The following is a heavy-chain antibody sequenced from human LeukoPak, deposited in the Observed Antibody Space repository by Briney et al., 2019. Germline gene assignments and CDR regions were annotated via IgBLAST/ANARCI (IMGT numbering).Heavy chain of an antibody. V-gene: IGHV3-48*01. CDR2: ISSSSDII. CDR3: ASGSGISGTLDWFDP. CDR1: GFTFSTDN. D-gene: IGHD1-20*01. Sequence: GGSLTLSCAASGFTFSTDNMNWVRQAPGKGLEGVSYISSSSDIIYYADSVKGRFTISRYNSKNTLYLQMNSLRAEDTAVYYCASGSGISGTLDWFDPWGQGTLVTVSS. J-gene: IGHJ5*02.